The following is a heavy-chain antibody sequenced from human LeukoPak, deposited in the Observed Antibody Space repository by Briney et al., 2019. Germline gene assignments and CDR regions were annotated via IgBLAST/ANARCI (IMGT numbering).Heavy chain of an antibody. CDR1: GFTFSSYN. CDR2: ISLVSGHI. CDR3: ARDGPQYSSSWSYYFDY. Sequence: GGSLRLSCAASGFTFSSYNMNWVRQAPGKRLEWVSSISLVSGHIYYAESVKGRLTISRDNAKNSLYLQMNSLRAEDTAVYYCARDGPQYSSSWSYYFDYWGQGTLVTVSS. J-gene: IGHJ4*02. V-gene: IGHV3-21*01. D-gene: IGHD6-13*01.